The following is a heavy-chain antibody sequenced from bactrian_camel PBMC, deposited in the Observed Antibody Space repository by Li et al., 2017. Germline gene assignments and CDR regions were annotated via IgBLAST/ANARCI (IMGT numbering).Heavy chain of an antibody. CDR2: INSNGGTT. Sequence: VQLVESGGGLVQPGGSLRLSCAASGFTFSSYAMYWVRQAPGEGLEWVSGINSNGGTTYYNDSVKGRFTISRDNAKNTVTLPLNSLKIEDTAMYYCANLDGHYWGQGTQVTVS. CDR1: GFTFSSYA. J-gene: IGHJ4*01. CDR3: ANLDGHY. V-gene: IGHV3S40*01.